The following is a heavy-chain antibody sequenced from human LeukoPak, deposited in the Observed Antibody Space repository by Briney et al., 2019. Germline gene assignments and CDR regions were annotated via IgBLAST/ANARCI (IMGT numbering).Heavy chain of an antibody. D-gene: IGHD4-23*01. V-gene: IGHV4-39*07. CDR3: ARVAQNDYGGNEHPDY. J-gene: IGHJ4*02. Sequence: KPSETLSLTCTVSGGSISSYYWSWIRQPPGKGLEWIGSIYYSGSTYYNPSLKSRVTISVDTSKNQFSLKLNSVTAADTAVYYCARVAQNDYGGNEHPDYWGQGTLVTVSS. CDR2: IYYSGST. CDR1: GGSISSYY.